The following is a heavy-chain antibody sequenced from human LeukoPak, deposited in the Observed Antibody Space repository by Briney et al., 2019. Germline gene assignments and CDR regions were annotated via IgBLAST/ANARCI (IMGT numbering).Heavy chain of an antibody. CDR1: GFTFSHYW. D-gene: IGHD1-26*01. Sequence: QSGGSLRLSCAASGFTFSHYWMHWVRQVPGQGPVWVSRIDRDGARTTYADAVKGRFTVSRDNAKNTLYLQMNSLRAEDTAVYYCTRCPLILGAYDYWGQGTLVTVSS. CDR2: IDRDGART. V-gene: IGHV3-74*01. J-gene: IGHJ4*02. CDR3: TRCPLILGAYDY.